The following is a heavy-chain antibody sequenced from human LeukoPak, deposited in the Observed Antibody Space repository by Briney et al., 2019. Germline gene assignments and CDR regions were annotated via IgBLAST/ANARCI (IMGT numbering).Heavy chain of an antibody. CDR3: ARNLWFGESSDAFDM. Sequence: ASVTVSCKASGYTFTGYYMHWVRQAPGQGLEWMGWINPNSGGTNYAQKFQGRVTMTRDTSISTAYMELSSLRSDDTAVYYCARNLWFGESSDAFDMWGQGTMVTVSS. CDR1: GYTFTGYY. V-gene: IGHV1-2*02. CDR2: INPNSGGT. D-gene: IGHD3-10*01. J-gene: IGHJ3*02.